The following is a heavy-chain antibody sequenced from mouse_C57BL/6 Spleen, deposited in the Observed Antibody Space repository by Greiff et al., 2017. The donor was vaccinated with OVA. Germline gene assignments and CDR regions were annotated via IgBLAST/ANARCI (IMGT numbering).Heavy chain of an antibody. J-gene: IGHJ2*01. CDR3: ARQFYYGSSYYFDY. D-gene: IGHD1-1*01. Sequence: QVQLQQSGAELVRPGSSVKLSCKASGYTFTSYWMHWVKQRPIQGLEWIGNIDPSDSETHYNQKFKDKATLTVDKSSSTAYMQLSSLTSEDSAVYYCARQFYYGSSYYFDYWGQGTTLTVSS. V-gene: IGHV1-52*01. CDR1: GYTFTSYW. CDR2: IDPSDSET.